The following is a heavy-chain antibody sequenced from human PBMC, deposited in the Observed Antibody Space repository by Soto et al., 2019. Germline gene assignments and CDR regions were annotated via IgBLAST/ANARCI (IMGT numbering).Heavy chain of an antibody. Sequence: PGGSLRLSCAASGITLSSHGMQWVRQAPGKGLEWVAVVSYDGGTKYYADPVKGRFTISRDNSKNTLYLQMNSLRAEDTAVYYCVKEFGVAGSSYESFFDYWGQGTLVTVSS. CDR3: VKEFGVAGSSYESFFDY. V-gene: IGHV3-30*18. J-gene: IGHJ4*02. D-gene: IGHD5-18*01. CDR1: GITLSSHG. CDR2: VSYDGGTK.